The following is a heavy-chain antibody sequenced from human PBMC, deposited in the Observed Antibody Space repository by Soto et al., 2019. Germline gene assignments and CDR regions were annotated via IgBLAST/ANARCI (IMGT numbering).Heavy chain of an antibody. CDR1: GGTFSSYA. Sequence: VKVSCKASGGTFSSYAISWVRQAPGQGLEWMGGIIPIFGTANYAQKFQGRVTITADESTSTAYMELSSLRSEDTAVYYCARDGSSSSPDYYYYGMDVWGQGTTVTVSS. V-gene: IGHV1-69*01. D-gene: IGHD6-6*01. J-gene: IGHJ6*02. CDR3: ARDGSSSSPDYYYYGMDV. CDR2: IIPIFGTA.